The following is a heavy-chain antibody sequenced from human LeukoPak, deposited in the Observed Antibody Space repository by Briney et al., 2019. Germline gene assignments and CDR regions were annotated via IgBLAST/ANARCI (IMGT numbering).Heavy chain of an antibody. CDR3: ARDGTYTDYDPDFDI. Sequence: GGSLRLSFAASGFTFSRFWMSWVRQAPGKGLEWVANIKQVGSEKYYVDSVKGRFTISRDNAKNSLYLQMNSLRAEDTAVFYCARDGTYTDYDPDFDIWGQGTLVTVSS. V-gene: IGHV3-7*04. J-gene: IGHJ4*02. CDR2: IKQVGSEK. CDR1: GFTFSRFW. D-gene: IGHD5-12*01.